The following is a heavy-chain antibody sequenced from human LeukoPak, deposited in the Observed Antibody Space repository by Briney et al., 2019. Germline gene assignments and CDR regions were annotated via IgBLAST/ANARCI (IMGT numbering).Heavy chain of an antibody. V-gene: IGHV3-30-3*01. CDR2: ISYDGSNK. CDR3: ARALGIQLWLVY. D-gene: IGHD5-18*01. Sequence: GRSLRLSCAASGFTFSSYAMHWVRQAPGKGLEWVAVISYDGSNKYYADSVKGRFTISRDNSKNTLYLQMNSLRAEDTAVYYCARALGIQLWLVYWGQGTLVTVSS. J-gene: IGHJ4*02. CDR1: GFTFSSYA.